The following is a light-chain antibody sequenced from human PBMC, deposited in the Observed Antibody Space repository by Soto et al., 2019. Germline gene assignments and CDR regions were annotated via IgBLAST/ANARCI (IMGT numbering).Light chain of an antibody. Sequence: DIVMTQSPDSLAVSLGERATINCKSSQSVLYSSNNKNYLAWYQQKPGQPPKLLICWASTRESGVPDRFSGSGSGTDFTLTISSLQAEDVAVYYCQQYDSAPLTFGGGTKVDI. V-gene: IGKV4-1*01. CDR1: QSVLYSSNNKNY. CDR2: WAS. CDR3: QQYDSAPLT. J-gene: IGKJ4*01.